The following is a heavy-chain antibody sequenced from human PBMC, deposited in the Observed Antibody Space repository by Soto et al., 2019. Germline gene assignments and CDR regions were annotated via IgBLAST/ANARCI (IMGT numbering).Heavy chain of an antibody. CDR2: VYHGGSS. CDR1: GYRISSCNY. Sequence: ATLSFTSAVYGYRISSCNYWGWIRQPPGKGLEWIGSVYHGGSSLYNPSLESRVTISVDVSKNQFSLELRSVTAADTAMYYCARARWYDAFDIWGQGTVV. D-gene: IGHD2-15*01. V-gene: IGHV4-38-2*01. CDR3: ARARWYDAFDI. J-gene: IGHJ3*02.